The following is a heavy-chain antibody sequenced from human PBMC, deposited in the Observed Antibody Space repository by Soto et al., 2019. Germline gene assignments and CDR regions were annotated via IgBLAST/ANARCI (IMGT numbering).Heavy chain of an antibody. CDR1: GFTFSSYA. Sequence: PGGSLRLSCAASGFTFSSYAMSWVRQAPGKGLEWVSAISGSVGSTYYADSVKGRFTISSDNSKNSLFLQMNSLSAEDTAVYYCAKAGGYGDYGPVGWGQGTLVTVSS. J-gene: IGHJ4*02. D-gene: IGHD4-17*01. CDR2: ISGSVGST. CDR3: AKAGGYGDYGPVG. V-gene: IGHV3-23*01.